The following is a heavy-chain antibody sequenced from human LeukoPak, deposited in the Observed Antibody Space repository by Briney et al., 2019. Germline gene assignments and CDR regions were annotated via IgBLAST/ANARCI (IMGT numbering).Heavy chain of an antibody. CDR1: GGSFSSYY. J-gene: IGHJ4*02. V-gene: IGHV4-34*01. CDR3: AAKARDFDY. CDR2: INHSGST. Sequence: SETLSLTCAVYGGSFSSYYWSWIRQPPGKGLEWIGEINHSGSTNYNPSLRSRVSISVDTSKNQFSLKLSSVTAADTAVYYCAAKARDFDYWGQGTLVTVSS.